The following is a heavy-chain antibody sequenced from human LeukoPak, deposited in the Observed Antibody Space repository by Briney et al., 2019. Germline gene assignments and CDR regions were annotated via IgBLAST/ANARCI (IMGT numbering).Heavy chain of an antibody. J-gene: IGHJ4*02. CDR3: EKGDSSGEGDY. D-gene: IGHD6-19*01. CDR1: GFTFDDYA. V-gene: IGHV3-9*01. CDR2: ISWNSDNI. Sequence: SLRLSCAASGFTFDDYAIHWVRHAPGEGLEWVSGISWNSDNIGYADSVKGRFTISRDNAKNSLYLQMNSLRDEDTALYYCEKGDSSGEGDYWGEGTLVTVSS.